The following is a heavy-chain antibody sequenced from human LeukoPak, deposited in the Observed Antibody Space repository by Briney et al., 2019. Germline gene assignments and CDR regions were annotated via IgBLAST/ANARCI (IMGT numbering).Heavy chain of an antibody. V-gene: IGHV3-7*03. CDR2: IKQDGSEK. CDR1: GFTFSRYW. CDR3: AKCSVWYLSFFDY. J-gene: IGHJ4*02. D-gene: IGHD2/OR15-2a*01. Sequence: GGSLRLSCAASGFTFSRYWMSWVRQAPGKGPEWVANIKQDGSEKYYVDSVRGRFTISRDNARTSLYLQMNSLRAEDTAVYYCAKCSVWYLSFFDYWGQGTLVTVSS.